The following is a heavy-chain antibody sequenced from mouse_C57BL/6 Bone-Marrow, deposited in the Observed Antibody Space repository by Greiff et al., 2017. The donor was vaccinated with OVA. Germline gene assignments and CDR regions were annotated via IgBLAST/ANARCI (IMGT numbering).Heavy chain of an antibody. CDR1: GYSITSGYY. J-gene: IGHJ1*03. Sequence: DVKLVESGPGLVKPSQSLSLTCSVTGYSITSGYYWNWIRQFPGNKLEWMGYISYDGSNNYNPSLKNRISITRDTSKNQFFLKLNSVTTEDTATYYCARGPIYYGSSQWYFDVWGTGTTVTVSS. CDR3: ARGPIYYGSSQWYFDV. CDR2: ISYDGSN. D-gene: IGHD1-1*01. V-gene: IGHV3-6*01.